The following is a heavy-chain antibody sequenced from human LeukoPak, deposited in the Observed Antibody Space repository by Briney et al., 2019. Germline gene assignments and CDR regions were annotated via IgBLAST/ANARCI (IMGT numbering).Heavy chain of an antibody. CDR3: ARDRTDYYFDY. D-gene: IGHD1-14*01. CDR2: ISYDGSNK. J-gene: IGHJ4*02. V-gene: IGHV3-30-3*01. CDR1: GFTFSSYA. Sequence: GSLRLSCAASGFTFSSYAMHWVRQAPGKGLEWVAVISYDGSNKYYADSVKGRFTISRDNSKNTLYLQMNSLRAEDTAVYYCARDRTDYYFDYWGQGTLVTVSS.